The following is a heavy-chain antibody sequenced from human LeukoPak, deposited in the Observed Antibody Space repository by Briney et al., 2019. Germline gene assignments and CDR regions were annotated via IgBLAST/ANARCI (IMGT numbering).Heavy chain of an antibody. CDR1: GFTFSSYA. CDR3: AKKKRELRGFDY. D-gene: IGHD1-7*01. CDR2: ICGSGGST. Sequence: GGSLRLSCAASGFTFSSYAMSWVRQAPGKGLEWVSVICGSGGSTYYADSVKGRFTISRDNSKNTLYLQMSSRRAEDTAVYYCAKKKRELRGFDYWGQGTLVTVSS. J-gene: IGHJ4*02. V-gene: IGHV3-23*01.